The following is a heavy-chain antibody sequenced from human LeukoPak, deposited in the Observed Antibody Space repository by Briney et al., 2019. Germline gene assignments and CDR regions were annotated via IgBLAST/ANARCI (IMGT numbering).Heavy chain of an antibody. D-gene: IGHD1-1*01. CDR3: ARAAVLDSPHVDY. V-gene: IGHV1-69*02. J-gene: IGHJ4*02. CDR2: IIPILGIA. CDR1: GGTFSSYT. Sequence: SVKVSCKASGGTFSSYTISWVRQAPGQGLEWMGRIIPILGIANYAQKFQGRVTITADKSTSTAYMELSSLRSEDTAVYYCARAAVLDSPHVDYWGQGTLVTVSS.